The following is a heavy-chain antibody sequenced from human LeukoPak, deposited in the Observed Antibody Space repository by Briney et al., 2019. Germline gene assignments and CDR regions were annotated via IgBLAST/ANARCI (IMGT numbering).Heavy chain of an antibody. V-gene: IGHV4-39*01. J-gene: IGHJ5*02. Sequence: PSETLSLTCTVSGGSISGYYWSWIRQPPGKGLEWIGSIYDSGSTYYNPSLKSRVTISVGTSKNQFSLKLNSVTAADTAVYYCTRHYGPWGQGTLVTVSS. D-gene: IGHD3-10*01. CDR1: GGSISGYY. CDR3: TRHYGP. CDR2: IYDSGST.